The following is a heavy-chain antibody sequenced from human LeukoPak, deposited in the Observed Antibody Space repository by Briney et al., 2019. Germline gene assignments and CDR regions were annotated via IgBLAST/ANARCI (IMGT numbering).Heavy chain of an antibody. V-gene: IGHV4-59*01. D-gene: IGHD3-3*01. CDR3: ARGFAAPLTEETYYDFWSGYYHPLL. CDR1: GGSISSYY. Sequence: SETLSLTCTVSGGSISSYYWSWIRQPPGKGLEWIGYIYYSGSTNYNPSLKSRVTISVDTSKNQFSLKLSSVTAADTAVYYCARGFAAPLTEETYYDFWSGYYHPLLWGQGTLVTVSS. J-gene: IGHJ4*02. CDR2: IYYSGST.